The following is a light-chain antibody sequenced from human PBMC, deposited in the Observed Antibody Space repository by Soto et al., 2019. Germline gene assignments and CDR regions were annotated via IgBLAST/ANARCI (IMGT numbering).Light chain of an antibody. J-gene: IGLJ2*01. Sequence: QSVLTQPRSVPGSPGQSVTISCTGTSSDVGSYNSVSWFQQHPGNAPKPMIYDVSKRPSGVPDRFSGSKSGSTASLTISGLQADDEADYYCCSYAGSYTWVFGGGTKLTVL. CDR1: SSDVGSYNS. V-gene: IGLV2-11*01. CDR2: DVS. CDR3: CSYAGSYTWV.